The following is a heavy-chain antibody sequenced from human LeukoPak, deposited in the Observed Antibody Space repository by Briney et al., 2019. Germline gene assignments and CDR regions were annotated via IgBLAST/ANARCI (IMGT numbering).Heavy chain of an antibody. CDR2: INAYNGKT. Sequence: ASVKVSCKVSGYTFTRFAFSWVRQAPGHGLEWMGRINAYNGKTEYSEKLQGRLTMTTETSSSTLYLELGSLGSDDTAVYFCARDTPQHLKRFDDWGQGTLVTVSS. CDR3: ARDTPQHLKRFDD. J-gene: IGHJ4*02. V-gene: IGHV1-18*01. CDR1: GYTFTRFA. D-gene: IGHD1-1*01.